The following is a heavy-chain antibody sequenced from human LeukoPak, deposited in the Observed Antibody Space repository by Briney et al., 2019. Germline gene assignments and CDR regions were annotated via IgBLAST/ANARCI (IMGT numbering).Heavy chain of an antibody. CDR3: AKDDELPGRYNWFDP. V-gene: IGHV3-23*01. D-gene: IGHD1-1*01. CDR2: ISSSGGST. Sequence: GGSLRLSCAASGFTFNNYAMSWVRQAPGTGLEWVSGISSSGGSTYYEGSVRGRFPISRDNSKNTLYLQMNSLRAEDTAIYYCAKDDELPGRYNWFDPWGQGTLVTVSS. CDR1: GFTFNNYA. J-gene: IGHJ5*02.